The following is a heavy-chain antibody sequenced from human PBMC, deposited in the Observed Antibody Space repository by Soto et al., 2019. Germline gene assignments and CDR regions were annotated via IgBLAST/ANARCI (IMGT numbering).Heavy chain of an antibody. J-gene: IGHJ4*02. CDR1: RYTFTSYY. CDR3: ARDLSHSRELLTNDY. V-gene: IGHV1-46*01. Sequence: ASVKVSCKASRYTFTSYYIHWVRQSPEQGLEWMGIINPSGGSTSYAQKFQGRVTMTRDTSTSTVYMELSSLRSEDTAVYYCARDLSHSRELLTNDYWGQGTLVTVSS. D-gene: IGHD1-26*01. CDR2: INPSGGST.